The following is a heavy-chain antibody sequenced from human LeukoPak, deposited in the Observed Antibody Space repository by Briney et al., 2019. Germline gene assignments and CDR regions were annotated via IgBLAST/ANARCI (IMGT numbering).Heavy chain of an antibody. D-gene: IGHD5-12*01. CDR3: ARGVVATISAWFDP. V-gene: IGHV4-61*01. Sequence: SETLSLTCTVSGGSVSSGSYYWSWIRQPPGKGLEWIGYIYYSGSTNYNPSLKSRVTISVDTSKNQFSLKLSSVTAADTAVYYCARGVVATISAWFDPWGQGTLVTVSS. CDR1: GGSVSSGSYY. J-gene: IGHJ5*02. CDR2: IYYSGST.